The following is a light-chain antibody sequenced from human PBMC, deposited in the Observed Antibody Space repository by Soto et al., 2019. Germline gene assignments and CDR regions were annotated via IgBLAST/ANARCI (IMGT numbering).Light chain of an antibody. Sequence: QSALTQPRSVSGSPGQSVTIACTGTSSDVGVYNSVSWYQQHPGKAPKLMIYDVTNRPSGVPDRFSGSKSGNTASLTISGLQAEDDADYYCCSYAGRDFGFFGGGTKLTVL. J-gene: IGLJ2*01. V-gene: IGLV2-11*01. CDR3: CSYAGRDFGF. CDR1: SSDVGVYNS. CDR2: DVT.